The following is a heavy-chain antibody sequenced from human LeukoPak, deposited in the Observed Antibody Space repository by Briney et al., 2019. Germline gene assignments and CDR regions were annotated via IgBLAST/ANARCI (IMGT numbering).Heavy chain of an antibody. CDR3: ARDQGDYGDHRYFDY. J-gene: IGHJ4*02. V-gene: IGHV4-4*07. CDR1: GGSISSYY. Sequence: PSETLSLTCTVSGGSISSYYWSWIRQPPGKGLEWIGRISTGGSINFNPSLESRVTMSVDTSKKQFSLRLSSVTAADTAVYYCARDQGDYGDHRYFDYWGQGTLVTVSS. CDR2: ISTGGSI. D-gene: IGHD4-17*01.